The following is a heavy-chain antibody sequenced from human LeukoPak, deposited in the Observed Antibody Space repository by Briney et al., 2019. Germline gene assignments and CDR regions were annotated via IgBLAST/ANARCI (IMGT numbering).Heavy chain of an antibody. CDR1: GFTFSGSA. Sequence: GGSLRLSCAASGFTFSGSAMHWVRQASGKGLEWVGRIRGKANSYATAYAASVKGRFTISRDDSKNTAYLQMNSLKTEDTAVYYCTRHRDSSPSHYWGQGTLVTVSS. CDR2: IRGKANSYAT. CDR3: TRHRDSSPSHY. V-gene: IGHV3-73*01. D-gene: IGHD6-13*01. J-gene: IGHJ4*02.